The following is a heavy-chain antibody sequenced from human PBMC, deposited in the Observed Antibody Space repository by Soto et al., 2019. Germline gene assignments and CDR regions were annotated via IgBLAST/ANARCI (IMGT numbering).Heavy chain of an antibody. Sequence: QLQLQESGPGLVKPSETLSLTCTVSGGSISSTSYYWGWIRQTPGKGLEWIGNINYSGSTYYNPSLKSRVTISVDTSKNQFSLKLSSVTAADTAVYYCARDRLRLGELSFDYWGQGTLVTVSS. J-gene: IGHJ4*02. V-gene: IGHV4-39*02. CDR2: INYSGST. D-gene: IGHD3-16*02. CDR3: ARDRLRLGELSFDY. CDR1: GGSISSTSYY.